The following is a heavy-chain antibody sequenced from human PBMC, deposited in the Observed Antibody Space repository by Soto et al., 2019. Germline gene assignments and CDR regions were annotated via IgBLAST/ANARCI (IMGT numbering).Heavy chain of an antibody. D-gene: IGHD3-22*01. CDR3: AREGPVTDSYYYNSKDAFDI. CDR1: GFTFSSYA. V-gene: IGHV3-30-3*01. J-gene: IGHJ3*02. CDR2: ISYDGSNK. Sequence: GGSLRLSCAASGFTFSSYAMHWVRQAPGKGLEWVAVISYDGSNKYYADSVKGRFTISRDNSKNTLYLQMNSLRAEDTAVYYCAREGPVTDSYYYNSKDAFDIWGQGTMVTVSS.